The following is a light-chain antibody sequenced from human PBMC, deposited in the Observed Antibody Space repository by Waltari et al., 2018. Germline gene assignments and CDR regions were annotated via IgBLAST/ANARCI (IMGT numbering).Light chain of an antibody. V-gene: IGLV2-14*01. CDR2: DVS. CDR3: SSQSSNDVVL. Sequence: QSALTQPASVYGSPGKSVTIFCAGTSNDVGGYNSVSWYQGHPGQAPRVIIYDVSERPSGVSGRFSGSKSGNTASLTISGLQAEDDADYYCSSQSSNDVVLFGGGTKLTVL. CDR1: SNDVGGYNS. J-gene: IGLJ2*01.